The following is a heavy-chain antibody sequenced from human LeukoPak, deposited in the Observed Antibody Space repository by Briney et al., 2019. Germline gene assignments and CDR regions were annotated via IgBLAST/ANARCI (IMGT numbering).Heavy chain of an antibody. CDR3: ARGLVPAANIYYYYYYMDV. CDR2: INWNGGST. Sequence: GGSLRLSCAASGFTFDDYGMSWVRQAPGKGLEWVSGINWNGGSTGYADSVKGRFTISRDNAKNSLYLQMNSLRAEDTALYYCARGLVPAANIYYYYYYMDVGGKGTTVTVSS. CDR1: GFTFDDYG. D-gene: IGHD2-2*01. J-gene: IGHJ6*03. V-gene: IGHV3-20*04.